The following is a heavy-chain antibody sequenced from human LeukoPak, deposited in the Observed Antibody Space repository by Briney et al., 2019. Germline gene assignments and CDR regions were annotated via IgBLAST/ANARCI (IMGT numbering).Heavy chain of an antibody. CDR3: ARLPHSNSYYGDYSHESAFDI. CDR1: GGSISSYY. CDR2: IYYSGST. Sequence: SETLSLTCTVSGGSISSYYWSWIRQPPGKGLEWIGYIYYSGSTNYNPSLKSRVTISVDTSKNQFSLKLSSVTAADTAVYYCARLPHSNSYYGDYSHESAFDIWGQGTMVAVSS. V-gene: IGHV4-59*08. D-gene: IGHD4-17*01. J-gene: IGHJ3*02.